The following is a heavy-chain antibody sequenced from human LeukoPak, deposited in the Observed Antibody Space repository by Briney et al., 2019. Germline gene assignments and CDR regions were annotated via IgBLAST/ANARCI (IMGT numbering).Heavy chain of an antibody. CDR1: GFTFSSYW. CDR3: ARDGVLLWFGEWGNWFDP. Sequence: GGSLRLSCAASGFTFSSYWMSWVRQAPGRGLDWVANIKQGGSEKYYVDSVKGRFTISRVDAKSSLYLQMNSLRAEDTAVYYCARDGVLLWFGEWGNWFDPWGQGTLVTVSS. J-gene: IGHJ5*02. V-gene: IGHV3-7*01. CDR2: IKQGGSEK. D-gene: IGHD3-10*01.